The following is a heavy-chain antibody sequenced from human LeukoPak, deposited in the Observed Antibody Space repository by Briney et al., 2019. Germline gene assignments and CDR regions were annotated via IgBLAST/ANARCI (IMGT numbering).Heavy chain of an antibody. Sequence: PSETLSLTCTVSGGSISSGGYYWRWFRQHPEKGLEWIGYIYYSGSTSYNPSLKSRVVISLDASDNQVSLKLRSATAADTAVYFCARTYHYDSIGYYFDSWGQGTVVTVSS. D-gene: IGHD3-22*01. CDR1: GGSISSGGYY. CDR3: ARTYHYDSIGYYFDS. CDR2: IYYSGST. J-gene: IGHJ4*02. V-gene: IGHV4-31*03.